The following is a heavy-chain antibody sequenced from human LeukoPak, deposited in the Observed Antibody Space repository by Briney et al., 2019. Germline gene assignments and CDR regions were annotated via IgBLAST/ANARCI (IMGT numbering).Heavy chain of an antibody. V-gene: IGHV1-2*02. CDR1: GYTFTGYY. CDR3: ARDSHYDFWSGYYN. CDR2: INPDSGGT. J-gene: IGHJ4*02. D-gene: IGHD3-3*01. Sequence: ASVKVSCKASGYTFTGYYMHWVRQAPGQGLEWMGWINPDSGGTNYAQKFQGRVTMTRDASISTAYMELSRLRSDDTAVYYCARDSHYDFWSGYYNWGQGTLVTVSS.